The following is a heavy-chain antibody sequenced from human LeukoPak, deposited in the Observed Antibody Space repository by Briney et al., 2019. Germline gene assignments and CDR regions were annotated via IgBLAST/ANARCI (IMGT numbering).Heavy chain of an antibody. D-gene: IGHD5-12*01. CDR2: ISDNGLRT. CDR3: ARERRGYGYGTLDL. Sequence: GGSLRLSCAASGFTFSSYSMNWVRQSPGKGLEWVALISDNGLRTNYAESLKGRFTVSRDNSMNTINLQMNNLKVEDTAVYFCARERRGYGYGTLDLWGQGTLVSVSS. CDR1: GFTFSSYS. V-gene: IGHV3-30*03. J-gene: IGHJ5*02.